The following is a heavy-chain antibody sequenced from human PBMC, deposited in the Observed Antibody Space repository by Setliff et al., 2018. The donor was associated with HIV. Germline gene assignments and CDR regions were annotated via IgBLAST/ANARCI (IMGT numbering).Heavy chain of an antibody. D-gene: IGHD2-8*02. CDR3: AYSCRQLRGPYFDF. V-gene: IGHV2-5*01. Sequence: TQTLTLTCTFSGLSLSTSGVGVGWIRQSPGKALEWLAFIYWNNHKHYSTSLKSRLTVTKETSKNRVVFTMNNMDPVDTDTYYCAYSCRQLRGPYFDFWGQGTPVTVSS. CDR1: GLSLSTSGVG. J-gene: IGHJ4*02. CDR2: IYWNNHK.